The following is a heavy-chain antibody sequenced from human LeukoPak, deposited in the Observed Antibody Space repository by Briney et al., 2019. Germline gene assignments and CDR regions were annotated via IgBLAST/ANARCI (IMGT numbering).Heavy chain of an antibody. CDR3: ARMCGGDCLNDAFDI. D-gene: IGHD2-21*02. CDR1: GGTFSSYA. CDR2: IIPIFGTA. V-gene: IGHV1-69*01. Sequence: ASVKVSCKASGGTFSSYAISWARQAPGQGLEWMGGIIPIFGTANYAQKFQGRVTITADESTSTAYMELSSLRSEDTAVYYCARMCGGDCLNDAFDIWGQGTMVTVSS. J-gene: IGHJ3*02.